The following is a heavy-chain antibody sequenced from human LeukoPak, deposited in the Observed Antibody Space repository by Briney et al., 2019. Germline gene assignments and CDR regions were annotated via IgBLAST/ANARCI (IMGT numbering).Heavy chain of an antibody. D-gene: IGHD3-9*01. CDR3: ARSYPDDILTGFPYYYYGMDV. CDR1: GFTVSSNY. Sequence: GGSLRLSCAASGFTVSSNYMSWVRQAPGKGLEWVSVIYSGGSTYYADSVKGRFTISRDNSKNTLYLQMNSLRAEDTAVYYCARSYPDDILTGFPYYYYGMDVWGQGTTVTVSS. V-gene: IGHV3-66*01. J-gene: IGHJ6*02. CDR2: IYSGGST.